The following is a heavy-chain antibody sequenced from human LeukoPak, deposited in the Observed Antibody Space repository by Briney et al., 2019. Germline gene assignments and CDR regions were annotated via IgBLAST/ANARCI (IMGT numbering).Heavy chain of an antibody. Sequence: GASVNVSCTASGGTFSSYAISWVRQAPGQGLEWMGGIIPIFGTANYAQKFQGRVTITADESTSTAYMELSSLRSEDTAVYYCARDLRPYDSSGPRHYYYGMDVWGQGTTVTVSS. CDR3: ARDLRPYDSSGPRHYYYGMDV. J-gene: IGHJ6*02. CDR1: GGTFSSYA. V-gene: IGHV1-69*13. D-gene: IGHD3-22*01. CDR2: IIPIFGTA.